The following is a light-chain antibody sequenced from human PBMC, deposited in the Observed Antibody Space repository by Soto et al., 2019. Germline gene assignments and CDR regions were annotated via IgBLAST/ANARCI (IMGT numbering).Light chain of an antibody. V-gene: IGKV3-15*01. CDR3: QQYNNWPPGT. CDR2: GAS. Sequence: EIVMTQSPATLSVSPGERVTLSCRASQSVAGNLAWYQQKPGQAPGLLIYGASTRATGIPARLSGSGSGTEFTLTISSLQSEDFAVYYCQQYNNWPPGTFGQGSKVEIK. J-gene: IGKJ1*01. CDR1: QSVAGN.